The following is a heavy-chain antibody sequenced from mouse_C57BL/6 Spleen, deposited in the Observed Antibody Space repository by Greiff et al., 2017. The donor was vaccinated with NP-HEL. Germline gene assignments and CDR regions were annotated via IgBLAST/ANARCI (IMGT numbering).Heavy chain of an antibody. J-gene: IGHJ3*01. V-gene: IGHV1-7*01. CDR1: GYTFTSYW. Sequence: QVQLKQSGAELAKPGASVKLSCKASGYTFTSYWMHWVKQRPGQGLEWIGYINPSSGYTKYNQKFKDKATLTADKSSSTAYMQLSSLTYEDSAVYYCASNPHAQATWFAYWGQGTLVTVSA. CDR2: INPSSGYT. D-gene: IGHD3-2*02. CDR3: ASNPHAQATWFAY.